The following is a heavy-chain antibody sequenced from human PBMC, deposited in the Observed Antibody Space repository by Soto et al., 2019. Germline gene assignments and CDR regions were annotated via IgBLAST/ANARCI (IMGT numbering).Heavy chain of an antibody. CDR3: ARVSARSSLARKENGKPSYYMDV. CDR2: ISAYNGNT. J-gene: IGHJ6*03. Sequence: ASVKVSCKVSGYTLTELSMHWVRQAPGQGLEWMGWISAYNGNTNYAQKLQGRVTMTTDTSTSTAYMELRSLRSDDTAVYYCARVSARSSLARKENGKPSYYMDVWGKGTTVTVSS. CDR1: GYTLTELS. D-gene: IGHD2-2*01. V-gene: IGHV1-18*01.